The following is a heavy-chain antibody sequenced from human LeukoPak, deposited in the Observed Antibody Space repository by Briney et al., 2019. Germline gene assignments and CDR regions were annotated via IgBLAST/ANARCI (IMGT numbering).Heavy chain of an antibody. CDR2: VYPSAGTS. J-gene: IGHJ4*02. CDR1: GYIFTSYY. CDR3: ARVPSSSGYGDYFAY. V-gene: IGHV1-46*01. D-gene: IGHD6-13*01. Sequence: ASVKVSCKASGYIFTSYYMHWVRQAPGQGLKGLGGVYPSAGTSDPAQRFRARITLSDDSSTSTAYMELRSLRSDDTAVYSCARVPSSSGYGDYFAYGGQGTLSPSPQ.